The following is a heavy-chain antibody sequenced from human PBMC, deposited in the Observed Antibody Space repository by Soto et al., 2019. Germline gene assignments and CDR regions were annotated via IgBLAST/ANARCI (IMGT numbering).Heavy chain of an antibody. J-gene: IGHJ4*02. CDR1: RFTFSSYA. V-gene: IGHV3-23*01. D-gene: IGHD4-17*01. CDR3: SRDDADWLFN. CDR2: IIVGVGNT. Sequence: GGSLRVSCAASRFTFSSYAMSWVRQAPGKGLEWVSGIIVGVGNTYYADSVKDRFTISRDDSKNTAFLQMNNLKTEDTAVYYCSRDDADWLFNWGQGALVTAPQ.